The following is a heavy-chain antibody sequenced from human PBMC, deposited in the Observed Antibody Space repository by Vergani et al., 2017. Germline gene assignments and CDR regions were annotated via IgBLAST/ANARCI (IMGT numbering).Heavy chain of an antibody. Sequence: QLQLQQSGPGLVKPSETLSLTCSVSFDSIRNLYCNWIRQPPGKGLEWIGSIHYSGLTYYNPSLKSRVAISVDTSKNQFSLKVTSVTAADTAVYFCARQRPGSGWSPGDFDDWGQGILVTVSS. D-gene: IGHD6-19*01. CDR1: FDSIRNLY. J-gene: IGHJ4*02. V-gene: IGHV4-59*08. CDR3: ARQRPGSGWSPGDFDD. CDR2: IHYSGLT.